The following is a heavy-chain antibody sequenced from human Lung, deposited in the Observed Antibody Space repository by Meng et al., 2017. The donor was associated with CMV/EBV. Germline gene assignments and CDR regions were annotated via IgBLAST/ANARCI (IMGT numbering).Heavy chain of an antibody. V-gene: IGHV3-11*01. Sequence: GGSXRLXCAASGFTFSDYYMSWIRQAPGKGLEWVSYISSSGSTIYYADSVKGRFTISRDNAKNSLYLQMNSLRAEDTAVYYCARTGTSANYYYYYGMDVGXQGTXVTV. CDR3: ARTGTSANYYYYYGMDV. D-gene: IGHD1/OR15-1a*01. CDR2: ISSSGSTI. J-gene: IGHJ6*02. CDR1: GFTFSDYY.